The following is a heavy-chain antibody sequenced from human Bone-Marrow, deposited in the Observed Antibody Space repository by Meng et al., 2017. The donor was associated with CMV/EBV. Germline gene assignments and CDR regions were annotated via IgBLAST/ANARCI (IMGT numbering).Heavy chain of an antibody. V-gene: IGHV3-11*04. Sequence: GESLKISCAASGFTFTDYYMTWIRQAPGKGLEWVSYISESGNTIWYADSVKGRFTISRDIAKNSLYLQMNSLRAEDTAVYYCARDLYCSSTSCYHYWGQGTLVTVSS. J-gene: IGHJ4*02. D-gene: IGHD2-2*01. CDR3: ARDLYCSSTSCYHY. CDR1: GFTFTDYY. CDR2: ISESGNTI.